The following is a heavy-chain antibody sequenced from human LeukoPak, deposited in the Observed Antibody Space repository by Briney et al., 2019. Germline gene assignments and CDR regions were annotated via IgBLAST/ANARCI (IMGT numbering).Heavy chain of an antibody. Sequence: PSETLSLTCTVSGGSISSGGYYWSSIRQHPGNGLEWIAYIYYSGSTYYNPSLKSRVTISVDTSKNQFSLKLSSVTAADTAVYYCARGGYCSGGSCYQIADYWGQGTLVTVSS. D-gene: IGHD2-15*01. CDR3: ARGGYCSGGSCYQIADY. CDR1: GGSISSGGYY. CDR2: IYYSGST. V-gene: IGHV4-31*03. J-gene: IGHJ4*02.